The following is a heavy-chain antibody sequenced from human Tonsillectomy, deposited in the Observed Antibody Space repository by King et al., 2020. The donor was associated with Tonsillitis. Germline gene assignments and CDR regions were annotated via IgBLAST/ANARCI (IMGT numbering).Heavy chain of an antibody. D-gene: IGHD3-10*01. J-gene: IGHJ6*02. CDR1: GGSFSTYY. CDR3: AREFTDGSGSHYFYYGLDV. Sequence: QLQESGPGLVKPSETLSLTCTVSGGSFSTYYWIWLRQPPGKGLEWIGYISYTGSTNYNPSLKSRVTISVDTSKNQFSLKLSSVTAADTAVYYCAREFTDGSGSHYFYYGLDVWGQGTTVTVSS. V-gene: IGHV4-59*01. CDR2: ISYTGST.